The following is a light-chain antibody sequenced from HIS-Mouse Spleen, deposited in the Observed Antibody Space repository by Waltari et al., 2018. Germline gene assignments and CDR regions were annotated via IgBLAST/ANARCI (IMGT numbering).Light chain of an antibody. V-gene: IGLV2-23*03. CDR3: CSYAGSSTFVVV. CDR2: EGS. J-gene: IGLJ2*01. CDR1: RSDVGSYNL. Sequence: QSALPQPASVSGSAGQSISISCTGTRSDVGSYNLVSWSQQHPGKAPKLMIYEGSKRPSGVSNRFSGSKSGNTASLTISGLQAEDEADYYCCSYAGSSTFVVVFGGGTKLTVL.